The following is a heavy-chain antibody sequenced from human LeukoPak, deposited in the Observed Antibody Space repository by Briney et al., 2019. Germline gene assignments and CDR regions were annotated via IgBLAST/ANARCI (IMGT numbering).Heavy chain of an antibody. CDR3: ARRRRGSGWYYFDY. Sequence: PSETLSLTCTVSGGSISSYYWSWIRQPPGKGLEWIGYIYYSGSTNYNPSLKSRVTISVDTSKNQFSLKLSSVTAADTAVYYCARRRRGSGWYYFDYWGQGTLVTVSS. D-gene: IGHD6-13*01. V-gene: IGHV4-59*12. CDR1: GGSISSYY. CDR2: IYYSGST. J-gene: IGHJ4*02.